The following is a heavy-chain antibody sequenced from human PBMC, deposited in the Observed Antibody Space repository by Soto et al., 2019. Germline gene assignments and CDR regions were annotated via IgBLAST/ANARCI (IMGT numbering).Heavy chain of an antibody. CDR1: GYTFVDYA. J-gene: IGHJ5*02. Sequence: ASVKVSCKASGYTFVDYALHWVRQAPGQGLEWVGWMNPKTGNIKSSHKFEDRVSITRDTATSTAYMELSGLRSEDTVVYFCTREAVVAENWFDPWGQGTLVTVSS. CDR2: MNPKTGNI. CDR3: TREAVVAENWFDP. V-gene: IGHV1-3*01. D-gene: IGHD3-22*01.